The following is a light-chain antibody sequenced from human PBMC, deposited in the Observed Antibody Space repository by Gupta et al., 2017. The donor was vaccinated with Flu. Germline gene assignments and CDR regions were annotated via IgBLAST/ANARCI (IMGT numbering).Light chain of an antibody. CDR1: SSDIDTYNY. V-gene: IGLV2-14*01. CDR3: SSYTSSTSRV. J-gene: IGLJ3*02. CDR2: EVR. Sequence: QSALTQPASVSGSPGQSITISCTGTSSDIDTYNYVSWYQQHPGKAPKLMIYEVRNRPSGVSNRFSGSESGTTASLTISGLQAEDEADYYCSSYTSSTSRVFGGGTKLTVL.